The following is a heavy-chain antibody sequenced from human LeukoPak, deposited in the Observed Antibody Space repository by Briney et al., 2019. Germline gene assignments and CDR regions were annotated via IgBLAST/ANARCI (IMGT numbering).Heavy chain of an antibody. J-gene: IGHJ4*02. CDR3: ARGIAAAGIGDEYYFDY. V-gene: IGHV1-18*01. CDR2: ISAYNGNT. CDR1: GYTFTSYG. Sequence: ASVKVSCKASGYTFTSYGISWVRHTPGQGLEWMGWISAYNGNTNYAQKLQGRVTMTTDTSTSTAYMELRSLRSDDTAVYYCARGIAAAGIGDEYYFDYWGQGTLVTVSS. D-gene: IGHD6-13*01.